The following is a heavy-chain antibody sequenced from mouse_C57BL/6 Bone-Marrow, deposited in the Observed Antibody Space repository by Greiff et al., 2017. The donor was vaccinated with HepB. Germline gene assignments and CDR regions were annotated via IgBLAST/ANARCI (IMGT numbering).Heavy chain of an antibody. CDR2: IYPRSGNT. Sequence: VQLQQSGAELARPGASVKLSCKASGYTFTSYGISWVTQRTGQGLEWIGEIYPRSGNTYYNEKFKGKATLTADKSSSTAYIELRSLTSEDSAVYFCALITTVVECYCGQGTSVTVSS. V-gene: IGHV1-81*01. D-gene: IGHD1-1*01. J-gene: IGHJ4*01. CDR3: ALITTVVECY. CDR1: GYTFTSYG.